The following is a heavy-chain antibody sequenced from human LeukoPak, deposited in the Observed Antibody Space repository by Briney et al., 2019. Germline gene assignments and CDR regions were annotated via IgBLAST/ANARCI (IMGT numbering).Heavy chain of an antibody. Sequence: PSETLSLTCTVSGGSISSYYWSWIRQPPGKGLEWIGYIYYSGSTNYNPSLKSRVTISVDTSKNQFSLKLSSVTAADTAVYYCATGYIVHWYFDLWGRGTLVTVSS. CDR1: GGSISSYY. D-gene: IGHD5-18*01. J-gene: IGHJ2*01. V-gene: IGHV4-59*08. CDR2: IYYSGST. CDR3: ATGYIVHWYFDL.